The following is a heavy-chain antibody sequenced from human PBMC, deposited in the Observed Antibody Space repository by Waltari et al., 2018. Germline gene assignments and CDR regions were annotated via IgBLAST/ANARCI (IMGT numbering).Heavy chain of an antibody. CDR1: GGSISSSNYF. J-gene: IGHJ6*03. D-gene: IGHD1-1*01. Sequence: QVQLQESGPGLVRPSETLSLHCTVSGGSISSSNYFWAWVRQPPGKGLEWIGSIYYSEITYYNPSLKSRVTISGDTSKNQFSLNLSSVTAADSAVYYCARSTGIPTGHYMDVWGKGTTVTISS. V-gene: IGHV4-39*07. CDR3: ARSTGIPTGHYMDV. CDR2: IYYSEIT.